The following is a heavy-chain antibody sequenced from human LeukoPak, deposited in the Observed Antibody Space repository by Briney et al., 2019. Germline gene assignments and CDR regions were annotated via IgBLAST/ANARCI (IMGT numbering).Heavy chain of an antibody. J-gene: IGHJ4*02. D-gene: IGHD3-10*01. Sequence: GGSLRLSCAASGFTFCSYAMHWVRQAPGKGLEWVAVISYDGSNKYYADSVKGRFTISRDNSKNTLYLQMNSLRAEDTAVYYCARSLFGFGESWDDYWGQGTLVTVSS. CDR2: ISYDGSNK. CDR1: GFTFCSYA. V-gene: IGHV3-30*01. CDR3: ARSLFGFGESWDDY.